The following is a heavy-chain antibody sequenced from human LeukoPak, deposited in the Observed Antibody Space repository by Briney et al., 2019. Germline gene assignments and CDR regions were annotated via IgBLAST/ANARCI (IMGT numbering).Heavy chain of an antibody. D-gene: IGHD4-23*01. Sequence: PSETLSLTCTVSGDSVSSGGYYWSWIRQPPGKGLEWIGYIYYSGSTNYNPSLKSRVTISVDTSKNQFSLKLSSVTAADTAVYYCARDLDYGGNPYYYGMDVWGQGTTVTVSS. J-gene: IGHJ6*02. CDR3: ARDLDYGGNPYYYGMDV. CDR1: GDSVSSGGYY. V-gene: IGHV4-61*08. CDR2: IYYSGST.